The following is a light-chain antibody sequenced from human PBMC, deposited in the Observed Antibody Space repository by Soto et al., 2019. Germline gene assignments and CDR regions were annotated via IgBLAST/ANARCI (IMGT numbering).Light chain of an antibody. J-gene: IGLJ2*01. V-gene: IGLV4-69*01. CDR2: VKSDGSH. CDR1: SGHSTYA. CDR3: QTWDTGKGV. Sequence: QPVLTQSPSASASLGASVKLTCTLSSGHSTYAVAWHQQQPKKGPRYLMHVKSDGSHSKGDGIPDRFSGSSSGAERHLTISSLQSEDEADYYCQTWDTGKGVFGGGTKLTVL.